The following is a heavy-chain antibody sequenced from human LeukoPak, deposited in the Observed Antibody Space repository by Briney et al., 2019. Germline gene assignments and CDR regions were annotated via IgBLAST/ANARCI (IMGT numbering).Heavy chain of an antibody. CDR3: ARDYYDSSGFYYYGMDV. Sequence: GASVKVSCRASGYTFTSYYMHWVRQALGQGLEWMGIINPSGGSTSYAQKFQGRVTMTRDTSTSTVYMELSSLRSEDTAVYYCARDYYDSSGFYYYGMDVWGQGTTVTVSS. D-gene: IGHD3-22*01. J-gene: IGHJ6*02. CDR2: INPSGGST. CDR1: GYTFTSYY. V-gene: IGHV1-46*01.